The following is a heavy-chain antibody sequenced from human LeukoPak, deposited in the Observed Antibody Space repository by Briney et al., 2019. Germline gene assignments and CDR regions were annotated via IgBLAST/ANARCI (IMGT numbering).Heavy chain of an antibody. CDR3: AREEGATEQFDP. D-gene: IGHD1-26*01. V-gene: IGHV4-39*07. CDR1: GGSISSSSYY. Sequence: PSETPSLTCTVSGGSISSSSYYWGWIRQPPGKGLEWIGSIYYSGSTYYNPSLKSRVTISVDTSKNQFSLKLSSVTAADTAVYYCAREEGATEQFDPWGQGTLVTVSS. CDR2: IYYSGST. J-gene: IGHJ5*02.